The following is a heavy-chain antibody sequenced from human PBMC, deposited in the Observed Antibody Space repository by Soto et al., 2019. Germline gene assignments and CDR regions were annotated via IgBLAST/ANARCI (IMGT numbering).Heavy chain of an antibody. D-gene: IGHD5-18*01. V-gene: IGHV3-30*03. CDR1: GFTFSSYG. CDR3: VSDRGYGHASVPYS. Sequence: QAQLVESGGGVVQPGRSLRLSCAASGFTFSSYGMHWVCQAAGTGLEWVAVVSYDGGLQHYADSVKGRFTISRDNSKNMVLLQMNSLRAEDTAVYYCVSDRGYGHASVPYSWGQGTLVSVSS. J-gene: IGHJ4*02. CDR2: VSYDGGLQ.